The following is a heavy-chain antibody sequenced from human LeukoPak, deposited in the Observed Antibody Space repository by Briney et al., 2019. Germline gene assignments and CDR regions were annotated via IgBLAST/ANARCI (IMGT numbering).Heavy chain of an antibody. CDR3: ARVRLASYSSGWVVGDY. CDR1: GYTFTSYG. CDR2: ISAYNGNT. D-gene: IGHD6-19*01. V-gene: IGHV1-18*01. Sequence: GASVKVSCRASGYTFTSYGISWVRQAPGQGLEWMGWISAYNGNTNYAQKLQGRVTMTTDTSTSTAYMELRSLRSDDTAVYYCARVRLASYSSGWVVGDYWGQGTLVTVSS. J-gene: IGHJ4*02.